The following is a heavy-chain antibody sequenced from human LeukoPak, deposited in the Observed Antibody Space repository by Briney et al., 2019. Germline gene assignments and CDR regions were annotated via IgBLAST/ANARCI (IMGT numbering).Heavy chain of an antibody. CDR2: IYLSGHT. V-gene: IGHV4-4*07. Sequence: SETLSLTCTFSGGSNSNYFWNWIRQPAGKGLEWIGRIYLSGHTNYNPSLKSRVTMSVATSKTQFSLKLSSVTAADTAVYYCATSYDSSGYSVGFDYWGQGALVTVSS. D-gene: IGHD3-22*01. CDR1: GGSNSNYF. J-gene: IGHJ4*02. CDR3: ATSYDSSGYSVGFDY.